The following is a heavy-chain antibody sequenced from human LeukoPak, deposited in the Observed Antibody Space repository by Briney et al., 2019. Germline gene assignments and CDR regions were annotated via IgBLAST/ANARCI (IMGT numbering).Heavy chain of an antibody. J-gene: IGHJ4*02. CDR1: GYTFTSYG. Sequence: ASVKVSCKASGYTFTSYGISWVRQAPGQGLEWMGWISAYNGNTNYAQKLQGRVTMTTDTSTSTAYMELRSLRSDDAAVYYCARVVYDSSGYFLYYFDYWGRGTLVTVSS. V-gene: IGHV1-18*01. CDR2: ISAYNGNT. CDR3: ARVVYDSSGYFLYYFDY. D-gene: IGHD3-22*01.